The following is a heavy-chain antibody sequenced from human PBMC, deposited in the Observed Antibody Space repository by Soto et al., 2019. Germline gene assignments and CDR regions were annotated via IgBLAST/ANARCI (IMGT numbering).Heavy chain of an antibody. D-gene: IGHD2-21*01. Sequence: QPGGSLRLSCAASGFTFSSYAMTWVRQAPGKGLEWVSGVSGTGGSAYYADSVKGRFTISRDTAKNSLYLQMNSLRDEDTAVYYCASVRVMSEIYGVDVWGQGTTVTVSS. CDR1: GFTFSSYA. CDR3: ASVRVMSEIYGVDV. CDR2: VSGTGGSA. V-gene: IGHV3-23*01. J-gene: IGHJ6*02.